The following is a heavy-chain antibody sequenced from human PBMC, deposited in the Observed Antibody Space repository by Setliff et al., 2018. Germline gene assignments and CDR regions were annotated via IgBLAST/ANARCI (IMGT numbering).Heavy chain of an antibody. V-gene: IGHV5-51*01. CDR2: IYPGDSDT. Sequence: GESLKISCKGSGYSFTSYWIGWVRQMPGKGLEWRGIIYPGDSDTRYSPSFQGQVTISADKSISTAYLQWSSLTASYTAMYYCARQAVAGNNAFDIWGQGTMVTVSS. J-gene: IGHJ3*02. CDR1: GYSFTSYW. CDR3: ARQAVAGNNAFDI. D-gene: IGHD6-19*01.